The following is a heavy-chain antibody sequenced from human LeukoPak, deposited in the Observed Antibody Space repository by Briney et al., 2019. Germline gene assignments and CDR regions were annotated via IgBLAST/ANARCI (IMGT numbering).Heavy chain of an antibody. Sequence: PSETLSLTCTVSGGSIGSSSYYWGWIRQPPGKGLEWIGSIYYSGSTYYNPSLKSRVTISVDTSKNQFSLKLSSVTAADTAVYYCASETFRTNPFDPWGQGTLVTVSS. CDR3: ASETFRTNPFDP. CDR2: IYYSGST. V-gene: IGHV4-39*01. D-gene: IGHD1-14*01. J-gene: IGHJ5*02. CDR1: GGSIGSSSYY.